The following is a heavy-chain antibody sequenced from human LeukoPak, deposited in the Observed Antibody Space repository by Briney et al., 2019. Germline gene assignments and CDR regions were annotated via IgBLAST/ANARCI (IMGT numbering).Heavy chain of an antibody. CDR1: GFTVSSNY. D-gene: IGHD2-21*02. CDR3: AVNCGGDCYSWAFDY. V-gene: IGHV3-66*01. J-gene: IGHJ4*02. CDR2: IYSGGST. Sequence: GGSLRLSCAASGFTVSSNYMSWVRQAPGKGLEWVSVIYSGGSTYYADSVKGRFTISRDNSKNTLYLQMNSLRAEDTAVYYCAVNCGGDCYSWAFDYWGQGTLVTVSS.